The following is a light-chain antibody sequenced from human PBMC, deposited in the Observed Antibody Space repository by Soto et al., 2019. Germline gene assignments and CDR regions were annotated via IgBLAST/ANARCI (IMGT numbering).Light chain of an antibody. Sequence: EIVLTQSPSTLSLSPGERSTLSCRASQNVANYLDWYQQKPGQAPRLLISDASTRATGIPARFSGSGSGTEFTLTISSLQPDDSATYYCQQYNTFWTFGQGTKVDI. CDR1: QNVANY. V-gene: IGKV3-15*01. J-gene: IGKJ1*01. CDR2: DAS. CDR3: QQYNTFWT.